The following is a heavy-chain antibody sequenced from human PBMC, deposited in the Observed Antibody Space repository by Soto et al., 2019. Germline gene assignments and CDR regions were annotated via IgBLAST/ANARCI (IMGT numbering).Heavy chain of an antibody. D-gene: IGHD3-22*01. J-gene: IGHJ4*02. V-gene: IGHV1-69*08. CDR3: ARDGGPSYYDSSGYYYFDY. Sequence: QVQLVQSGAEVKKPGSSVKVSCKASGGTFSSYTISWVRQAPGQGLEWMGRIIPILGIANYAQKFQGRVTITADKSTSTAYMELGSLRSEDTAVYYCARDGGPSYYDSSGYYYFDYWGQGTLVTVSS. CDR2: IIPILGIA. CDR1: GGTFSSYT.